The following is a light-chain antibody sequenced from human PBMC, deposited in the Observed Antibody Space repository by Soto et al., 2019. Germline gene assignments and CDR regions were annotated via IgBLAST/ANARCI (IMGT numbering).Light chain of an antibody. CDR3: NSYTSSSTYV. Sequence: QSALTQPPSVSESPGQSVTISCTGTSSDVGSYNRVSWYQQPPGTAPKLMIYEVSNRPSGVPDRFSGSKSGNTASLTISGLQAEDEADYYCNSYTSSSTYVFGTGTQLTVL. J-gene: IGLJ1*01. V-gene: IGLV2-18*02. CDR1: SSDVGSYNR. CDR2: EVS.